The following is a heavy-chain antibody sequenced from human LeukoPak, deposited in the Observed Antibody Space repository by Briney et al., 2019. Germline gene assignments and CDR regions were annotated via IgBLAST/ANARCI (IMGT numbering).Heavy chain of an antibody. CDR2: ISSSSSYI. CDR1: GFTFSSYS. D-gene: IGHD3-22*01. V-gene: IGHV3-21*01. CDR3: ARDFYDSSGTYYYYYMDV. Sequence: PGGSLRLSCAASGFTFSSYSMNWVRQAPGKGLEWVSSISSSSSYIYYADSVKGRFTISRDNAKNSLYLQMNSLRAEDTAVYYCARDFYDSSGTYYYYYMDVWGKGTTVTVSS. J-gene: IGHJ6*03.